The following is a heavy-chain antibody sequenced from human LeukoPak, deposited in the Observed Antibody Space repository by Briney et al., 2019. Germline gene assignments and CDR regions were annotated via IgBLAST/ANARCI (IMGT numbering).Heavy chain of an antibody. D-gene: IGHD2-8*01. CDR3: SRENGAFSPFGY. V-gene: IGHV4-4*02. Sequence: SETLSLTCSVSGGSISNTNWWSWVRPPPGRGLEWIGEISLTGLTHYNPSLESRVTVSLDKSKNQLSLNLTSVTAADTAVYYCSRENGAFSPFGYWGQGTLVTVLS. J-gene: IGHJ4*02. CDR2: ISLTGLT. CDR1: GGSISNTNW.